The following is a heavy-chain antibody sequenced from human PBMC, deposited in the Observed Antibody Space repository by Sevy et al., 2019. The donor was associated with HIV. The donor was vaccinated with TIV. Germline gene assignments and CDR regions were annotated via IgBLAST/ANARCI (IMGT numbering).Heavy chain of an antibody. CDR2: INWNGGST. Sequence: GGSLRLSCAASGFTFDDYGMSWVRQAPGKGLEWVSGINWNGGSTGYADSVKGRFTISRDNAKNSLYLQMNSLRAEDTALYYCARESYVLRYFDWFEGGYYYYYMDVWGKWTTVTVSS. CDR1: GFTFDDYG. V-gene: IGHV3-20*04. CDR3: ARESYVLRYFDWFEGGYYYYYMDV. J-gene: IGHJ6*03. D-gene: IGHD3-9*01.